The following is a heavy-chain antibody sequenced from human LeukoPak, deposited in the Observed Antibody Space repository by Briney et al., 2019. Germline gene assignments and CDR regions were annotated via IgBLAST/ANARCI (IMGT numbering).Heavy chain of an antibody. CDR2: IYSGGST. CDR1: GFTVSSNY. V-gene: IGHV3-66*01. D-gene: IGHD6-13*01. J-gene: IGHJ4*02. CDR3: AKASSAGDSSSWHY. Sequence: GGSLRLSCAASGFTVSSNYMSWVRQAPGKGLEWVSVIYSGGSTYYADSVKGRFTISRDNSKNTLYLQMNSLRAEDTAVYYCAKASSAGDSSSWHYWGQGTLVTVSS.